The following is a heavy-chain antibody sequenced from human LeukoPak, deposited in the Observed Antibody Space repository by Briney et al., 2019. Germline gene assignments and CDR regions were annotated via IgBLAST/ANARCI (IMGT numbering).Heavy chain of an antibody. CDR2: IIPIFGTA. D-gene: IGHD2-21*02. CDR1: GGTFSSYA. CDR3: ARLQGDCYPEVCAFDI. J-gene: IGHJ3*02. V-gene: IGHV1-69*05. Sequence: GASVKVSCKASGGTFSSYAISWVRQAPGQGLEWMGGIIPIFGTANYAQKFQGRVTITTDESTSTAYMELSSLRSEDTAVYYCARLQGDCYPEVCAFDIWGQGQWSPSLQ.